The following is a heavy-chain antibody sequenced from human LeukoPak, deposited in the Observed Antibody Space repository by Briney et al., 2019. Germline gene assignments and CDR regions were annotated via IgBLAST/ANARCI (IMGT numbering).Heavy chain of an antibody. CDR1: GFTFSSYG. D-gene: IGHD6-13*01. CDR3: ATWAGTAAGFSGPFDY. V-gene: IGHV3-48*01. Sequence: GGSLRLSCAASGFTFSSYGMHWVRQAPGKGLEYISYISSDSRTMHYADSVKGRFTISRDNARNSLYLLMNSLRVDDTAVYYCATWAGTAAGFSGPFDYWGQGTPVTVSS. CDR2: ISSDSRTM. J-gene: IGHJ4*02.